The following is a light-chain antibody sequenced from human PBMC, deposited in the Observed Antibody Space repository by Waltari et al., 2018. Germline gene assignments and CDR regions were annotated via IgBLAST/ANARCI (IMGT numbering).Light chain of an antibody. V-gene: IGLV2-8*01. CDR2: EAS. CDR3: SSYAGSHTVLL. J-gene: IGLJ2*01. Sequence: QSALTQPPSASGSPGQSVTIPCTGTSSAFGGYPYAPWYQQHPGEAPKLIIFEASKRSSGVPDRFSGSKAGNTASLTVSGLQADDEADYYCSSYAGSHTVLLFGGGTKLTVL. CDR1: SSAFGGYPY.